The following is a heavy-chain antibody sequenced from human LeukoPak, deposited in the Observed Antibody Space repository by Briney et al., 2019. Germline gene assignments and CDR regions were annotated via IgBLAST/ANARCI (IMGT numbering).Heavy chain of an antibody. J-gene: IGHJ1*01. CDR3: ARTDGAL. CDR1: GFTFDDHG. V-gene: IGHV3-20*04. D-gene: IGHD5-24*01. CDR2: INWNGGST. Sequence: GGSLRLSCVASGFTFDDHGMRWVRQGPGKGLEWVAGINWNGGSTGYADSVKGRFTISRDNAQNSLYLQMTSLRVDDTALYYCARTDGALWGQGTLVTVSS.